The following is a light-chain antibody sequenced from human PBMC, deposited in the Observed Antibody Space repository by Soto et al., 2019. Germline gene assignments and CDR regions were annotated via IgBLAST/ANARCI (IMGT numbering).Light chain of an antibody. CDR3: IAYTSSRAYV. V-gene: IGLV2-14*01. CDR2: EVS. CDR1: SSDVGGYNY. J-gene: IGLJ1*01. Sequence: QSVLTQPASVSGSPGQSITISCTGTSSDVGGYNYVSWYQQQSGKAPKLMIHEVSNRPSGVSNRFSGSKSGNTASLTISGLQAEDEADYYCIAYTSSRAYVFGMGTKV.